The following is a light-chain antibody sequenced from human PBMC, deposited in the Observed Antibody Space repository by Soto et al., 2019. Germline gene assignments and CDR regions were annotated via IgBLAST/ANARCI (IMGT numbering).Light chain of an antibody. Sequence: DIVTTQSPDSLAVSLGERATINCKSSQSVLYSSNNKNYLAWYQQKPGQHPNLLIYWASTRESGVPDRFSGSGSKTDFTLAISSLQAEDMAGYYCQQYNGTPYTFGQGTKVEIK. J-gene: IGKJ2*01. CDR2: WAS. V-gene: IGKV4-1*01. CDR1: QSVLYSSNNKNY. CDR3: QQYNGTPYT.